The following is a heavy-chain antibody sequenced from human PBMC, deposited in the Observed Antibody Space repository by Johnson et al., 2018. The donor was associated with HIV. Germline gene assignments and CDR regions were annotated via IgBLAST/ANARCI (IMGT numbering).Heavy chain of an antibody. Sequence: VQLVESGGGVVQPGRSLRLSCGASGFTFDDYAMHWVRQAPGKGLEWVSGISWNSGSIGYADSVKGRFTISRDNAKNSLYLQMNSLRAEDTALYYCEAVVSAFDIWGQGTMVTVSS. CDR2: ISWNSGSI. D-gene: IGHD2-15*01. CDR1: GFTFDDYA. V-gene: IGHV3-9*01. CDR3: EAVVSAFDI. J-gene: IGHJ3*02.